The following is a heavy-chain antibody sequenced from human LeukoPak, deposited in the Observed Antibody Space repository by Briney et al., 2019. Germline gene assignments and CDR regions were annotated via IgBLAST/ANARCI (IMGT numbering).Heavy chain of an antibody. CDR1: GFTFSSYA. CDR3: ARGRWELLNWFDP. Sequence: PGGSLRLSCAASGFTFSSYAMHWVRQAPGEGLEYVSAISSNGGSTYYANSVKGRFTISRDNSKNTLYLQMGSLRAEDMAVYYCARGRWELLNWFDPWGQGTLVTVSS. V-gene: IGHV3-64*01. D-gene: IGHD1-26*01. CDR2: ISSNGGST. J-gene: IGHJ5*02.